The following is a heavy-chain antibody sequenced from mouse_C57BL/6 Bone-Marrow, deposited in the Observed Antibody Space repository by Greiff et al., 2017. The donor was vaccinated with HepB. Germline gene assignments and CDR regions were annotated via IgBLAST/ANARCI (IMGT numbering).Heavy chain of an antibody. D-gene: IGHD1-1*01. CDR3: ARNKDYGSSLCYWYFDV. V-gene: IGHV2-2*01. CDR2: IWSGGST. Sequence: VQLQQSGPGLVQPSQSLSITCTVSGFSLTSYGVHWVRQSPGKGLEWLGVIWSGGSTDYNAAFISRLSISKDNSKSQVFFKMNSLQADDTAIYYCARNKDYGSSLCYWYFDVWGTGTTVTVSS. J-gene: IGHJ1*03. CDR1: GFSLTSYG.